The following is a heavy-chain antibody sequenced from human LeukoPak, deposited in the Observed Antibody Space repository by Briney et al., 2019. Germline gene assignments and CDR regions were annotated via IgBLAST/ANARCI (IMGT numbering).Heavy chain of an antibody. V-gene: IGHV4-34*01. CDR1: GFTVSNNY. J-gene: IGHJ4*02. CDR2: INHSGST. Sequence: PGGSLRLSCAASGFTVSNNYMSWVRQAPGKGLEWIGEINHSGSTSYNPSLKSRVTISVDTSKNQFSLKLSSVTAADTAVYYCARRYHYWGQGTLVTVSS. CDR3: ARRYHY. D-gene: IGHD1-1*01.